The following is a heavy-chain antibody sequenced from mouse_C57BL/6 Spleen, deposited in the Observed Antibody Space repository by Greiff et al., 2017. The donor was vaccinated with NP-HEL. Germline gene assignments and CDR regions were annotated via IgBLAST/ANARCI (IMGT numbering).Heavy chain of an antibody. D-gene: IGHD4-1*01. CDR1: GYTFTDYY. J-gene: IGHJ2*01. CDR3: ATSNWVDY. CDR2: INPNNGGT. V-gene: IGHV1-26*01. Sequence: EVQLQQSGPELVKPGASVKISCKASGYTFTDYYMNWVKQSHGKSLEWIGDINPNNGGTSYNQKFKGKATLTVDKSSSTAYMELRSLTSEDSAVYYCATSNWVDYWGQGTTLTVSS.